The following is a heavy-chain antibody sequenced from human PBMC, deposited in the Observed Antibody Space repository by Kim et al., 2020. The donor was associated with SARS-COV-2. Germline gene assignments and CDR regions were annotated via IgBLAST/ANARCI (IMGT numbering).Heavy chain of an antibody. CDR2: DGSNK. Sequence: DGSNKYYADSVKGRFTISRDNSKNTLYLQMNSLRAEDTAVYYCADFTTDSFGWGQGTLVTVSS. D-gene: IGHD3-16*01. CDR3: ADFTTDSFG. V-gene: IGHV3-30*01. J-gene: IGHJ4*02.